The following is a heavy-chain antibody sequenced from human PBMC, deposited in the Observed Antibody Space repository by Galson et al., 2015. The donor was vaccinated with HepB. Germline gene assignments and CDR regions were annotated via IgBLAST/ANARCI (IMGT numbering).Heavy chain of an antibody. Sequence: SLRLSCAASGFTFSSYWMSWVRQAPGKGLEWVANIKQDGSEKYYVDSVKGRFTISRDNAKNSLYLQMNSLRAEDTAVYYCARDRAEYYDFWSGYYPDYYGMDVWGQGTTVTVSS. D-gene: IGHD3-3*01. CDR1: GFTFSSYW. V-gene: IGHV3-7*03. CDR3: ARDRAEYYDFWSGYYPDYYGMDV. J-gene: IGHJ6*02. CDR2: IKQDGSEK.